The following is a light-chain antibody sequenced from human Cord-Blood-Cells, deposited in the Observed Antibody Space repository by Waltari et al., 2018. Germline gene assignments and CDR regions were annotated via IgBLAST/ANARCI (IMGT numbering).Light chain of an antibody. CDR2: YVS. CDR3: SSYTSSSTLEV. J-gene: IGLJ3*02. CDR1: SRDVGGYNY. Sequence: QSALTQPASVSGSPGQSITISCTGTSRDVGGYNYVSWYQQHPGKAPKLMIYYVSNRPSGVSNRFSGSKSGNTASLTISGLQAEDEADYYCSSYTSSSTLEVFGGGTKLTVL. V-gene: IGLV2-14*01.